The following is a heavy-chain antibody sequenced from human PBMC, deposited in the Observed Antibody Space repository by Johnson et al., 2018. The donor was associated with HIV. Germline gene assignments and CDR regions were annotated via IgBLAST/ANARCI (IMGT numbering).Heavy chain of an antibody. Sequence: EVQLVESGGGVVQPGRSLRLSCAASGFTFSSYWMSWVRQAPGKGLEWVANIKQDGSEKYYVDSVKGRFTISRDNSKNTLYLQMNSLRAEDTAVYYCASLGGSYSLDIWGQGTMVTVSS. V-gene: IGHV3-7*03. CDR1: GFTFSSYW. CDR2: IKQDGSEK. D-gene: IGHD1-26*01. J-gene: IGHJ3*02. CDR3: ASLGGSYSLDI.